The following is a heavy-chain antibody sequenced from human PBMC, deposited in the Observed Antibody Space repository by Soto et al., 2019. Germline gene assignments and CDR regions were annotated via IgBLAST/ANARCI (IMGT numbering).Heavy chain of an antibody. D-gene: IGHD2-2*01. CDR1: GFTFSSNG. V-gene: IGHV3-23*01. J-gene: IGHJ6*02. Sequence: GRSLRLSCAAAGFTFSSNGMSWVRQAPGKGLEWVSLIGESGTPTYYADSVKGRFTISRDNSGNTLFLEMYSLRAEDTAVYYCARYIPGVRYYGMDVWGQGTTVTVSS. CDR3: ARYIPGVRYYGMDV. CDR2: IGESGTPT.